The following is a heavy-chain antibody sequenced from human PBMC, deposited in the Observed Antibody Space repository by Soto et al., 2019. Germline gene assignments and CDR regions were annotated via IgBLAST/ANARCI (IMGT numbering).Heavy chain of an antibody. V-gene: IGHV1-69*06. J-gene: IGHJ6*02. Sequence: QVQLVQSGAEVKKPGSSVKVSCKASGGTFSSYAISWVRQAPGQGLEWMGGIIPIFGTANYAQKFQGRVTITADKSTSTAYMELSSLRSEDTAVYYCASGRRYCSSTSCSPLYYYYYGMDVWGQGTTVTVSS. CDR3: ASGRRYCSSTSCSPLYYYYYGMDV. D-gene: IGHD2-2*01. CDR2: IIPIFGTA. CDR1: GGTFSSYA.